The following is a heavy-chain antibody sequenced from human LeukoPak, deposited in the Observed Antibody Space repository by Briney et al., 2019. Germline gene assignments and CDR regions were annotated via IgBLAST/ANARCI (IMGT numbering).Heavy chain of an antibody. D-gene: IGHD5-18*01. J-gene: IGHJ4*02. V-gene: IGHV3-74*01. Sequence: GRSLRLSCAASGFTFSSYAMHWVRQPPGKGLVWVALVKGDGRTTIYADSVKGRFTISRDNAKNTLYLQMNSLRADDSGVYYCATGHSYGYDYWGQGVLVTVSS. CDR3: ATGHSYGYDY. CDR2: VKGDGRTT. CDR1: GFTFSSYA.